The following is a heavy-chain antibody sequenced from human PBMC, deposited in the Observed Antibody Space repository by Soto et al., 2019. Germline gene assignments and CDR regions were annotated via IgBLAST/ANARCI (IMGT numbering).Heavy chain of an antibody. Sequence: EVHLVETGGGLTQPGGSLRLSCAASGFTVSSNYMSWVRQAPGKGLEWVSLIYSGGSAYYADSVKGRFTISRDNSKNTLYLQMNSLGAEDSAVYYCARDYSISRYYGMDVWGQGTTVTVSS. J-gene: IGHJ6*02. V-gene: IGHV3-53*02. D-gene: IGHD4-4*01. CDR1: GFTVSSNY. CDR3: ARDYSISRYYGMDV. CDR2: IYSGGSA.